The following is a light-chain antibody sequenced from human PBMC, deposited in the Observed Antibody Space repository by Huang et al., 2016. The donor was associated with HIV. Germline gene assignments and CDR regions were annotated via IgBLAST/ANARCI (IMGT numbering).Light chain of an antibody. J-gene: IGKJ4*01. CDR1: HDVSTY. CDR2: DAS. CDR3: QHYDDFPLT. Sequence: DIQMTQSPSSLSASVGDRVIITCHASHDVSTYLNWYQQKPGIAPKLLLYDASNVQTGVPSRFSGIGSDTHFTLTISILQPEDVATYYCQHYDDFPLTFGGGTKVEIK. V-gene: IGKV1-33*01.